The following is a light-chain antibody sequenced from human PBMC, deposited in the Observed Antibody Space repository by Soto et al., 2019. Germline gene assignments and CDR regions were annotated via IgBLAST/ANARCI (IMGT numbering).Light chain of an antibody. CDR1: QSITNKY. CDR3: HQYLDSPNT. Sequence: EIVLTQSPDTLSLSPGERATFSCRATQSITNKYVAWYQQKAGQPPRLLIYGASTRATGIPDRFRGSGSGTDFTLSITRLEPEDFAVYYCHQYLDSPNTFGQGTNLEIK. CDR2: GAS. J-gene: IGKJ2*01. V-gene: IGKV3-20*01.